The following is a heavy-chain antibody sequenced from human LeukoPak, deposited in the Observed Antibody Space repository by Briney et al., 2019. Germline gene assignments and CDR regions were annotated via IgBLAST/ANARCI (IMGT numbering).Heavy chain of an antibody. CDR1: GFTFSSYG. Sequence: PGGSLRLSCAASGFTFSSYGMHWVRQAPGKGLEWVAFIRYDGSNKYYADSVKGRFTISRDNSKNTLYLQMNSLRAEDTAVYYCASAVGAKDFCDYWGQGNLVTVSS. J-gene: IGHJ4*02. CDR2: IRYDGSNK. CDR3: ASAVGAKDFCDY. V-gene: IGHV3-30*02. D-gene: IGHD1-26*01.